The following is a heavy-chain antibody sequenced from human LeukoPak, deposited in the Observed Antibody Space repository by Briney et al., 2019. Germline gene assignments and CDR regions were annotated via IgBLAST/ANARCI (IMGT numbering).Heavy chain of an antibody. CDR3: VRGAYRGFDYEY. CDR2: ISPDSNYK. Sequence: PGGSLRLSCAASGFTFSTYSMNWLRLAPGKGLEWVSSISPDSNYKYYVDSVKGRFTISRDNAKSSLYLQMNSLRAEDTAVYYCVRGAYRGFDYEYWGQGTLVTVSS. D-gene: IGHD5-12*01. J-gene: IGHJ4*02. CDR1: GFTFSTYS. V-gene: IGHV3-21*01.